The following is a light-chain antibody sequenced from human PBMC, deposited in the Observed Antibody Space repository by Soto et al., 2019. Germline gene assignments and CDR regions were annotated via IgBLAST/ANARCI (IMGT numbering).Light chain of an antibody. CDR1: QNVSNW. V-gene: IGKV1-5*03. CDR3: QQYSKEST. CDR2: KAS. J-gene: IGKJ2*01. Sequence: DVEMTQSPSTLPTSIGDRVTINCRASQNVSNWLAWYQQKPGKAPKLLIYKASRLESGAPSRFSASGSGTDFPLTINSLQSDDFATYFCQQYSKESTFGQGTKLEIK.